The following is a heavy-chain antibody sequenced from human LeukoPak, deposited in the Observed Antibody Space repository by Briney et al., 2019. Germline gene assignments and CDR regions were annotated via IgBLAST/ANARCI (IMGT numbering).Heavy chain of an antibody. D-gene: IGHD1-7*01. CDR1: GFTFSTYT. Sequence: GGSLRLSCAGSGFTFSTYTMNWVRQAPGKGLEWVSGISGSGGNTYYADSVKGRFTISRDNAKNSLYLQMNGLRAEDTAAYYCMRGATDTTRWFDPWGQGTLVTVSS. J-gene: IGHJ5*02. CDR3: MRGATDTTRWFDP. V-gene: IGHV3-23*01. CDR2: ISGSGGNT.